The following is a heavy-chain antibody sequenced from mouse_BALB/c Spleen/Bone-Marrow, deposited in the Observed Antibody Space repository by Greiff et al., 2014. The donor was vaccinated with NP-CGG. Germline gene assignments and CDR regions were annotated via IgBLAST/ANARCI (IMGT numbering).Heavy chain of an antibody. Sequence: QVQLQQSGAELAKPGASVKMSCKASGYTFTSYWMHWVKQRPGQGLEWIGYINPSTGYAEYNQKFKDKATLTADKSSSTAYMQLSSLTSEDSAVYYCAREGYYGSPFAYWGQGTLVTVSA. J-gene: IGHJ3*01. V-gene: IGHV1-7*01. CDR3: AREGYYGSPFAY. CDR1: GYTFTSYW. D-gene: IGHD1-1*01. CDR2: INPSTGYA.